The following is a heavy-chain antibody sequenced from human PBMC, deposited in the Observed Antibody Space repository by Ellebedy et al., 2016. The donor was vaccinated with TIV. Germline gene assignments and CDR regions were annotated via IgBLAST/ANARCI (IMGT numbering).Heavy chain of an antibody. Sequence: GESLKISCAASGFTFDDYGLNWVRQAPGKGLEWVSGITWNGRSTGYADSVKGRFTISRDNTKNSLYLQMNSLRAEDTAVYYCARGGWILWFGEFWGQGTLVTVSS. J-gene: IGHJ4*02. CDR2: ITWNGRST. V-gene: IGHV3-20*04. D-gene: IGHD3-10*01. CDR3: ARGGWILWFGEF. CDR1: GFTFDDYG.